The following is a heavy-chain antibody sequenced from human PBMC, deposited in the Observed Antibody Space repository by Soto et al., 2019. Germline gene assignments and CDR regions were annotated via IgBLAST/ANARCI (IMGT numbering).Heavy chain of an antibody. J-gene: IGHJ4*02. D-gene: IGHD6-19*01. CDR2: IYYPENT. CDR1: GDSIGTYY. CDR3: ARARIVVAGTIVDY. V-gene: IGHV4-59*08. Sequence: SETLSLTCTVSGDSIGTYYWSWIRQSPGKGLEWIGYIYYPENTYYNPSLKSRVTISVDTSKNHFSLKLSSVTAADTAVYYCARARIVVAGTIVDYWGQGTLVPSPQ.